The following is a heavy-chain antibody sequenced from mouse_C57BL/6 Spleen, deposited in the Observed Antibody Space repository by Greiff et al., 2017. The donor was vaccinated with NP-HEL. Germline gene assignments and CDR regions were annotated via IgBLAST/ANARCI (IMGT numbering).Heavy chain of an antibody. D-gene: IGHD2-3*01. J-gene: IGHJ3*01. CDR2: ISSGSSTI. CDR1: GFTFSDYG. Sequence: DVMLVESGGGLVKPGGSLKLSCAASGFTFSDYGMHWVRQAPEKGLEWVAYISSGSSTIYYADTVKGRFTISRDNAKNTLFLQLTSLRSEDTAMYYWARKGDGYYAFAYWGQGTLVTVSA. CDR3: ARKGDGYYAFAY. V-gene: IGHV5-17*01.